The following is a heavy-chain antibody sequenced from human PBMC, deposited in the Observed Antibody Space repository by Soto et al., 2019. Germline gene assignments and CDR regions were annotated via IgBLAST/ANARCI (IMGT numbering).Heavy chain of an antibody. CDR2: IYYSGST. CDR3: ARNDRHWFDP. CDR1: GGSISSYY. V-gene: IGHV4-59*08. J-gene: IGHJ5*02. Sequence: SETLSLTCTVSGGSISSYYWSWIRQPPGKGLEWIGYIYYSGSTNYNPSLKSRVTISVDTSKNQFSLKLSSVTAADTAVYYCARNDRHWFDPWGQGTLVTVSS.